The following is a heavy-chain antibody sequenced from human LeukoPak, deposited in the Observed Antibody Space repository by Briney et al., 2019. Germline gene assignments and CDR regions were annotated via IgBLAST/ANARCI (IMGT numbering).Heavy chain of an antibody. J-gene: IGHJ4*02. D-gene: IGHD6-6*01. CDR2: IYTGGTT. Sequence: QPGGSLRLSCAASGFTVTSTHMNWVRQAPGKGLEWVSIIYTGGTTHYADSLKDRFTISRDDSKNTLYLQMNSLRAEDTAVYYCARDSSSYYFDYWGQGTLVTVSS. CDR3: ARDSSSYYFDY. CDR1: GFTVTSTH. V-gene: IGHV3-66*01.